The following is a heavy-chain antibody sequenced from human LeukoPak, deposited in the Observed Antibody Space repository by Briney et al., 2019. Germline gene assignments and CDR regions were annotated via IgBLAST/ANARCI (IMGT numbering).Heavy chain of an antibody. J-gene: IGHJ4*02. Sequence: GGSLRLSCAASGFTFSSFGVSWVRQAPGKGLEWVAVIWYDGSNKYYADSVKGRFTISRDNSKNTLYLQMNSLRAEDTAVYYCARSTGGGFDYWGQGTLVTVSS. D-gene: IGHD7-27*01. CDR3: ARSTGGGFDY. CDR1: GFTFSSFG. CDR2: IWYDGSNK. V-gene: IGHV3-33*01.